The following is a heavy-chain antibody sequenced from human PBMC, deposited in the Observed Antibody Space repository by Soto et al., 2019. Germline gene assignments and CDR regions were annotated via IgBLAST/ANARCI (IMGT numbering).Heavy chain of an antibody. V-gene: IGHV3-33*01. J-gene: IGHJ6*02. CDR2: IWYDGSNK. D-gene: IGHD3-10*01. Sequence: GGSLRLSCAASGFTFSSYGMHWVRQAPGKGLEWVAVIWYDGSNKYYADSVKGRFTISRDNSKNTLYLQMNSLRAEDTAVYYCARDGASTNYKQLARQSDYYYGMDVWGQGTTVTVSS. CDR3: ARDGASTNYKQLARQSDYYYGMDV. CDR1: GFTFSSYG.